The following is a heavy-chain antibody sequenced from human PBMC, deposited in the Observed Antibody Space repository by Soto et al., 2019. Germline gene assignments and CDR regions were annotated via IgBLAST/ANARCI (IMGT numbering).Heavy chain of an antibody. CDR3: ATEYYDSSGYSSFAGY. V-gene: IGHV1-69*05. CDR2: IIPIFGTA. Sequence: QVQLVQSGAEVKKPGSSVKVSCKASGGTFSSYAISWVRQAPGQGLEWMGGIIPIFGTANYAQKFQGRVTITXXEXTXXAYMELSSLRSEDTAVYYCATEYYDSSGYSSFAGYWGQGTLVTVSS. CDR1: GGTFSSYA. J-gene: IGHJ4*02. D-gene: IGHD3-22*01.